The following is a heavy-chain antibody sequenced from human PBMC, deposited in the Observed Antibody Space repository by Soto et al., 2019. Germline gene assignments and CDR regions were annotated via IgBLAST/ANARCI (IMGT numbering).Heavy chain of an antibody. V-gene: IGHV3-30-3*01. CDR2: IPNTENKK. J-gene: IGHJ3*02. D-gene: IGHD6-13*01. Sequence: QVHLEESGGGVVQPGTSLRLSCVASGFTFSSYGMHWVRQAPGKGLEWVAVIPNTENKKYYADSVKGRFTISRDNSQNTLFLQMYSLMSEDMAMYYCARTAGGRVRGALDIWGQGTMVTVS. CDR3: ARTAGGRVRGALDI. CDR1: GFTFSSYG.